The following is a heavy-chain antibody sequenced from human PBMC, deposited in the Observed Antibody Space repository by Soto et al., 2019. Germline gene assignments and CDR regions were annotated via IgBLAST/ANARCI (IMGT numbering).Heavy chain of an antibody. Sequence: GASVKVSCKASGYTFTSYGISWVRQAPGQGLEWMGWISAYNGNTNYAQKLQGRVTMTTDTSTSTAYMELRSLRSDDTAVYYCAREAAYYYDSSGYYQPEYCFDYWGQGTLVTVSS. CDR3: AREAAYYYDSSGYYQPEYCFDY. CDR1: GYTFTSYG. CDR2: ISAYNGNT. V-gene: IGHV1-18*01. J-gene: IGHJ4*02. D-gene: IGHD3-22*01.